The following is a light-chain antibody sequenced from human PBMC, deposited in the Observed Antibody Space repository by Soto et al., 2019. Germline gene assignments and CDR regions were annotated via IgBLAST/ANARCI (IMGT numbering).Light chain of an antibody. V-gene: IGLV2-23*01. Sequence: QSVLTQPASVSGSSGQSITISCTGTSSDVGSYNLVSWYQQHPGKAPKLMIYEGSKRPSGVSNRFSGSKSGNTASLTISGLQAEDEADYYCCSYAGSSTVVFGGGTKLTVL. CDR1: SSDVGSYNL. CDR3: CSYAGSSTVV. J-gene: IGLJ2*01. CDR2: EGS.